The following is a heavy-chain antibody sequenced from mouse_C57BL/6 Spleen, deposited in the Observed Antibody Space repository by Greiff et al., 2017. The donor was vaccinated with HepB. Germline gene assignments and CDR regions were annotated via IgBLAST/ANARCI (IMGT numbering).Heavy chain of an antibody. V-gene: IGHV1-76*01. CDR2: IYPGSGNT. Sequence: VQLQQSGAELVRPGASVKLSCKASGYTFTDYYINWVKQRPGQGLEWIARIYPGSGNTYYNEKFKGKATLTAEKSSSTAYMQLSSLTSEDSAVYFCARRYSNPWYFDVWGTGTTVTVSS. CDR1: GYTFTDYY. D-gene: IGHD2-5*01. J-gene: IGHJ1*03. CDR3: ARRYSNPWYFDV.